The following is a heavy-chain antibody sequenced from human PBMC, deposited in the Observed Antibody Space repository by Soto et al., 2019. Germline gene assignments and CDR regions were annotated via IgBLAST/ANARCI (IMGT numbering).Heavy chain of an antibody. Sequence: QVQLVQSGAEVKKPGASVKVSCKASGYTFTSHYMHWVRQAPGQGLEWMGIINPSGGSTSYAQKFQGRVTMTRDTSTSTVYMELSSLRSEDTAVYYCALIAAAATGGDYWGQGTLVTVSS. J-gene: IGHJ4*02. CDR3: ALIAAAATGGDY. V-gene: IGHV1-46*01. CDR2: INPSGGST. CDR1: GYTFTSHY. D-gene: IGHD6-13*01.